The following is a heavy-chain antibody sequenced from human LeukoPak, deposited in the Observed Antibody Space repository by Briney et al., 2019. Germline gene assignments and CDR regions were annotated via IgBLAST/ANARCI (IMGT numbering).Heavy chain of an antibody. D-gene: IGHD3-10*01. CDR2: IYSGGST. J-gene: IGHJ4*02. CDR3: ARDSGSYYNGDY. CDR1: GFTVSSNY. V-gene: IGHV3-66*01. Sequence: GGSLRLSCAASGFTVSSNYMSWVRQAPGKGLEWVSVIYSGGSTYYADSVKGRFTISRDNSKNMLYLQMNSLRAEDTAVYYCARDSGSYYNGDYWGQGTLVTVSS.